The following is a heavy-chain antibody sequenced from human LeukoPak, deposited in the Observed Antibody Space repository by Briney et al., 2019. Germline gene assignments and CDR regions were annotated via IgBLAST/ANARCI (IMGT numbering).Heavy chain of an antibody. Sequence: GGSLRLSCAASGFTFSSYGMPWVRQAPGKGLEWVAVISYDGSNKYYADSVKGRFTISRDNSKNTLYLQMNSLRAEDTAVYYCATHCSSTSCYNGFDYWGQGTLVTVSS. D-gene: IGHD2-2*02. CDR2: ISYDGSNK. J-gene: IGHJ4*02. CDR3: ATHCSSTSCYNGFDY. V-gene: IGHV3-30*03. CDR1: GFTFSSYG.